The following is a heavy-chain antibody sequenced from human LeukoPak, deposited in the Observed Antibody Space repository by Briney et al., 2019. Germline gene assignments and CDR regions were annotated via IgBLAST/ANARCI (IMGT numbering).Heavy chain of an antibody. CDR1: GDSLNKNF. V-gene: IGHV4-59*01. J-gene: IGHJ3*01. Sequence: SETLSPTCSVSGDSLNKNFWSWIRQPPGKGLEWIGYIFHSGTINYSPSLKSRVSISLDASKNQFSLMLTSVTAADTAVYYCARRMITTSDTFDLWGQGTMVTVSS. CDR2: IFHSGTI. D-gene: IGHD3-16*01. CDR3: ARRMITTSDTFDL.